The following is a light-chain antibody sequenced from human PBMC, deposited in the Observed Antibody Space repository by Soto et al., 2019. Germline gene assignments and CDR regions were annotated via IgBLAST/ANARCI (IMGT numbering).Light chain of an antibody. CDR3: QQYGSSLLT. CDR2: GAS. V-gene: IGKV3-20*01. CDR1: QSVSSSY. J-gene: IGKJ4*01. Sequence: VLTQSAGTLSIYPGERATLSCRASQSVSSSYLAWYQQKPGQAPRLLIYGASSRAAGIPDRFSGSGSGTDFTLTISRLEPEDFAVYYCQQYGSSLLTFGGGTKVDIK.